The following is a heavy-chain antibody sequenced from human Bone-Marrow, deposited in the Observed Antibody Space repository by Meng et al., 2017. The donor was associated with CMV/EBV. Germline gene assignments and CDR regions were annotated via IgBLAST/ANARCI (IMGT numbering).Heavy chain of an antibody. CDR2: ISWNSNSI. Sequence: GGSLRLSCAASGFIFDDYALHWVRLVPGKGLEWVSGISWNSNSIAYVDSVKGRFTISRDNAKNSLHLQMNSLRPEDTALYYCVKASGLYYGSGTFDYFDSWGQGPLVTFYS. CDR3: VKASGLYYGSGTFDYFDS. D-gene: IGHD3-10*01. CDR1: GFIFDDYA. J-gene: IGHJ4*02. V-gene: IGHV3-9*01.